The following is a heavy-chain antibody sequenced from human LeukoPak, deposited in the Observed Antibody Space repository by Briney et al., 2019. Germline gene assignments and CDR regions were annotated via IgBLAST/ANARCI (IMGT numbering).Heavy chain of an antibody. CDR2: INPNSGGT. CDR1: GYTFTGYY. CDR3: ARDRSITGTLYGMDV. J-gene: IGHJ6*02. D-gene: IGHD1-7*01. Sequence: ASVKVSCKASGYTFTGYYMHWVRQAPGQGLEWMGWINPNSGGTNYAQKFQGWVTMTRDTSISTAYMELSRLRSDDTAVYYCARDRSITGTLYGMDVWGQGTTVTVSS. V-gene: IGHV1-2*04.